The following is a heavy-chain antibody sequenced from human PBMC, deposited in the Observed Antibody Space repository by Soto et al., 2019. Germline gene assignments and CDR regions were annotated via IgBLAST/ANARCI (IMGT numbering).Heavy chain of an antibody. D-gene: IGHD5-12*01. Sequence: PGGSLRLSCAASGFTFSDYYMSSIRQAPGKGLEWVSYISSSGSTIYYADSVKGRFTISRDNAKNSLYLQMNSLRAEDTAVYYCAREVPYSGYGHDAFDIWGQGTMVTVSS. CDR3: AREVPYSGYGHDAFDI. CDR2: ISSSGSTI. CDR1: GFTFSDYY. V-gene: IGHV3-11*01. J-gene: IGHJ3*02.